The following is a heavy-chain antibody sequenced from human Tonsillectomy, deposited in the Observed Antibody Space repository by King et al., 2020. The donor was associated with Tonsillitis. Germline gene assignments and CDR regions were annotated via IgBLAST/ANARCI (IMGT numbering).Heavy chain of an antibody. CDR2: IYHSGST. V-gene: IGHV4-38-2*02. Sequence: VQLQESGPGLVKPSETLSLTCTVSGYSISSGYYWGWIRQPPGKGLEWIGSIYHSGSTYYNPSLKSRVTISVDTSKNQFSLKLSSVTAADTAVYYCARDTSRIHDDWGQGTLVTVSS. CDR3: ARDTSRIHDD. D-gene: IGHD2-2*01. CDR1: GYSISSGYY. J-gene: IGHJ4*02.